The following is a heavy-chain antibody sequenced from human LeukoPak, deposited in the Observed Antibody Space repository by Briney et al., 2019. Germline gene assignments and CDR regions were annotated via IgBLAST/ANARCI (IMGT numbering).Heavy chain of an antibody. CDR1: GDSVSSNSVT. Sequence: SQTLSLTCAISGDSVSSNSVTWNWIRQSPSRGLEWLGRTYYRSTWYNDYAVSVRGRITVNPDTSKNQFSLHLNSVTPEDTAVYYCARRLTQYDCFDPWGQGILVAASS. V-gene: IGHV6-1*01. CDR3: ARRLTQYDCFDP. J-gene: IGHJ5*02. D-gene: IGHD2-2*01. CDR2: TYYRSTWYN.